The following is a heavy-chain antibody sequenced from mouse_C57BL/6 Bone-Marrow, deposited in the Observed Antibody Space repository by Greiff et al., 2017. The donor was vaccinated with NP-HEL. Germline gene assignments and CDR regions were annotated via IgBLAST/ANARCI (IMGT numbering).Heavy chain of an antibody. CDR2: IDPSDSYT. CDR1: GYTFTSYW. V-gene: IGHV1-69*01. Sequence: QVQLQQSGAELVMPGASVKLSCKASGYTFTSYWMHWVKQRPGQGLEWIGEIDPSDSYTNYNQKFKGKSTLTVDKSSSTAYMHLSSLTSEDSAVYDGAREGTTVVFDYWGQGTTLTVSS. D-gene: IGHD1-1*01. J-gene: IGHJ2*01. CDR3: AREGTTVVFDY.